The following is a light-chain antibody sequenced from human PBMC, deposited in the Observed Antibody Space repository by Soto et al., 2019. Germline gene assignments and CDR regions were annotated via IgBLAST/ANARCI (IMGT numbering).Light chain of an antibody. Sequence: EIVLTQSPATLSLSPGERATLSCRASQSVSSYLAWYQQKPGQGPRLLIYDASNRATGIPARFSGSGSGTDFTLPISSLAPEDFAVYYCQQRSNWPPITFGQGTRLEIK. J-gene: IGKJ5*01. V-gene: IGKV3-11*01. CDR1: QSVSSY. CDR3: QQRSNWPPIT. CDR2: DAS.